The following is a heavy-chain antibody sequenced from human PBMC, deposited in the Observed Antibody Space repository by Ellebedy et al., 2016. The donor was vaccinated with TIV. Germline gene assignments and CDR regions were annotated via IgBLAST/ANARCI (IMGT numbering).Heavy chain of an antibody. J-gene: IGHJ3*02. CDR1: GFSFRSYW. Sequence: GESLKISCVGSGFSFRSYWMSWVRQAPGKGLEWVANMRQDGGDKYYEDSVKGRFTIARDNAKNSLFLQMSSLRVEDTAVYYCATDGSYGDYRSPTHAFEIWGQGTMVTVSS. V-gene: IGHV3-7*01. CDR3: ATDGSYGDYRSPTHAFEI. D-gene: IGHD4-17*01. CDR2: MRQDGGDK.